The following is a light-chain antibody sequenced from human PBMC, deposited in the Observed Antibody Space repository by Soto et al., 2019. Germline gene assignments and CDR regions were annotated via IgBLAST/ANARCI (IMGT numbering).Light chain of an antibody. Sequence: QSALTQPASVSGSPGQSITISCTGTSSDIGGYNYSXWYQQHPGKAPKVMIYDVSDRPSGVSNRFSGSKSGSRASLTISGLQAEDEADYYCSSYSRSTTRYVFGTGTKVTVL. J-gene: IGLJ1*01. CDR3: SSYSRSTTRYV. CDR1: SSDIGGYNY. V-gene: IGLV2-14*03. CDR2: DVS.